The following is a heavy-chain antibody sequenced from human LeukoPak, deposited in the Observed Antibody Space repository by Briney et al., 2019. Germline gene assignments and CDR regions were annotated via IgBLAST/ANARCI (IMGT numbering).Heavy chain of an antibody. CDR3: ARDSDAWVDSAIGQPPDY. Sequence: GASVKVSCKASGYTFTGYYMHWVRQAPGQGLEWMGWINPNSGGTNYAQKFQGRVTMTRDTSISTAYMELSRLRSDDTAVYYCARDSDAWVDSAIGQPPDYWGQGTLVTVSS. V-gene: IGHV1-2*02. D-gene: IGHD1-14*01. J-gene: IGHJ4*02. CDR2: INPNSGGT. CDR1: GYTFTGYY.